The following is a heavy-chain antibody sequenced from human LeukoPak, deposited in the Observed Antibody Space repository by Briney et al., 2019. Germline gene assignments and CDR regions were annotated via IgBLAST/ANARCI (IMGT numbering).Heavy chain of an antibody. CDR2: IKQDGSEK. V-gene: IGHV3-7*01. CDR3: ARVATVAFNY. CDR1: GFTFSSYG. J-gene: IGHJ4*02. Sequence: GGSLRLSCAASGFTFSSYGMHWVRQAPGKGLEWVANIKQDGSEKYYVDSVKGRFTISRDNAKNSLYLQTDSLRVEDTAVYYCARVATVAFNYWGQGTLVTVSS. D-gene: IGHD6-19*01.